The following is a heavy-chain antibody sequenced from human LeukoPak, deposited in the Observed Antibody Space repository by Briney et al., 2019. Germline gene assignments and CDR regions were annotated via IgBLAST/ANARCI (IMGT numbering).Heavy chain of an antibody. J-gene: IGHJ1*01. Sequence: GGSLRLSCAASGFSFTDFAMSWVRQAPGKGLEWVSAISGSGGSTYYADSVKGRFTISRDNSKNTLYLQMNSLRAEDTAVYYCAKIRTAARHFQHWGQGTLVTVSS. CDR2: ISGSGGST. CDR1: GFSFTDFA. V-gene: IGHV3-23*01. D-gene: IGHD6-13*01. CDR3: AKIRTAARHFQH.